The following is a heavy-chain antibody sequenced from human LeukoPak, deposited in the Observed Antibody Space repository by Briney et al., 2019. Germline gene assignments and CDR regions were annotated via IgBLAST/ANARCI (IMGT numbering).Heavy chain of an antibody. D-gene: IGHD3-10*01. J-gene: IGHJ5*02. V-gene: IGHV4-59*01. CDR1: GGSISSYY. CDR2: IYYSGSS. Sequence: PSETLSLTCTVSGGSISSYYWSWIRQPPGKGLEWIGYIYYSGSSYYNPSLKSRVTISVDTSKNQFSLKLSSVTAADTAVYYCAREDGFGELNWFDPWGQGTLVTVSS. CDR3: AREDGFGELNWFDP.